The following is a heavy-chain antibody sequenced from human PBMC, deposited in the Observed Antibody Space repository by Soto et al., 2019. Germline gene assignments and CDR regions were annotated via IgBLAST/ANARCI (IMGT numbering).Heavy chain of an antibody. CDR3: ARSKERFYYDILTGLLTYFDY. D-gene: IGHD3-9*01. J-gene: IGHJ4*02. V-gene: IGHV1-69*13. Sequence: SVKVSCKASGGTFSSYAISWVRQAPGQGLEWMGGIIPIFGTANYAQKFQGGVTITADESTSTAYMELSSLRSEDTAVYYCARSKERFYYDILTGLLTYFDYWGQGTLVTVSS. CDR2: IIPIFGTA. CDR1: GGTFSSYA.